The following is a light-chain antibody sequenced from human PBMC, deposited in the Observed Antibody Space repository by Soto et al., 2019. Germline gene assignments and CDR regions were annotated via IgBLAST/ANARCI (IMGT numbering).Light chain of an antibody. Sequence: QSALTQPASVSGSPGQSITIPCTGTSSDVGGYKYVSWYQHHPGKAPKLMIFEVSNRPSGVSVRFSGSKSGNTASLTISGLQAEDEADYYCSSSTSSSTPHLVFGGGTKLTVL. CDR1: SSDVGGYKY. CDR2: EVS. V-gene: IGLV2-14*01. CDR3: SSSTSSSTPHLV. J-gene: IGLJ2*01.